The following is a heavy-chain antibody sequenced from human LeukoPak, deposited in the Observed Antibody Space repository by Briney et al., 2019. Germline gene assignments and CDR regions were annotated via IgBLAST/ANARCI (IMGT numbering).Heavy chain of an antibody. D-gene: IGHD3-3*01. Sequence: GASVKVSCKASGYTFTGYYMHWVRQAPGQGLEWMGWINPNSGGTNYAQKFQGRVTMTGDTSISTAYMELSRLRSDDTAVYYCARDYSYYDFWSGYYTGVDYYYGMDVWGQGTTVTVSS. CDR2: INPNSGGT. V-gene: IGHV1-2*02. CDR1: GYTFTGYY. CDR3: ARDYSYYDFWSGYYTGVDYYYGMDV. J-gene: IGHJ6*02.